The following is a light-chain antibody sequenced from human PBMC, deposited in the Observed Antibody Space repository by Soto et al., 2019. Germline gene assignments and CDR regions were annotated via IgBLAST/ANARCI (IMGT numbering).Light chain of an antibody. J-gene: IGKJ1*01. CDR1: QSVSSSY. CDR2: GAS. CDR3: QQYGSSPQTT. Sequence: EIVLTQSPGTLSLSPGERATLSCRASQSVSSSYLAWYQQKPGQAPRLLIYGASSRATGIPDRFSGSGSGTDFTLTISRLEPEAFAVYYCQQYGSSPQTTFGQGTKVEIK. V-gene: IGKV3-20*01.